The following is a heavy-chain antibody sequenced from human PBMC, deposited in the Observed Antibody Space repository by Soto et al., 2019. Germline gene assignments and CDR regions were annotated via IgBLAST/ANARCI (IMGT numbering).Heavy chain of an antibody. CDR2: ISWNSGSI. CDR1: GFTFDDYA. CDR3: AKDISDYYDSSGLDY. D-gene: IGHD3-22*01. J-gene: IGHJ4*02. Sequence: AGGSLRLSCAASGFTFDDYAMHWVRQAPGKGLEWVSGISWNSGSIGYADSVKGRFTISRDNAKNSLYLQMNSLRAEDTALYYCAKDISDYYDSSGLDYWGQGTLVTVSS. V-gene: IGHV3-9*01.